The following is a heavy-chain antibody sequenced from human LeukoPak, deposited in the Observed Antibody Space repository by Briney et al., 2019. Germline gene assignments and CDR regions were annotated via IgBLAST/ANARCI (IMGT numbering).Heavy chain of an antibody. CDR3: ARGRATRPYYYYYMDV. V-gene: IGHV4-61*02. J-gene: IGHJ6*03. CDR1: GDSISSGDYY. D-gene: IGHD1-26*01. Sequence: SQTLSLTCTVSGDSISSGDYYWRWVRQPAGKGLEWIGRISSSVSYNYNPSLKSRVNISVDTSKNQFSLKLSSVTAADTAVYYCARGRATRPYYYYYMDVWGKGTTVTVSS. CDR2: ISSSVSY.